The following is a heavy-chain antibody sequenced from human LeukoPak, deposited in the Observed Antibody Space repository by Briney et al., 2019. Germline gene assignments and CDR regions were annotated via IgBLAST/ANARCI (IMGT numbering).Heavy chain of an antibody. CDR2: INGAGSST. V-gene: IGHV3-74*01. J-gene: IGHJ1*01. CDR1: GFTFSSHW. D-gene: IGHD6-19*01. Sequence: PGGSLRLSCAASGFTFSSHWMHWVRQAPGKGLVWVSRINGAGSSTSYADSVKGRFTVSRDNAKNTLNLQMNSLRAGDTAVYYCARDLFFSDAGYSSGWRAEYFHHWARAPWSPSPQ. CDR3: ARDLFFSDAGYSSGWRAEYFHH.